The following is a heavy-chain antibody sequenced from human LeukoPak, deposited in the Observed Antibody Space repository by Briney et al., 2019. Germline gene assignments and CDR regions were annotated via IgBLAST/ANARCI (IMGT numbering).Heavy chain of an antibody. D-gene: IGHD2-21*02. Sequence: PGGSLRLSCAASGFNFNTYWMSWVRQAPGKGLEWVANIKQDGSEKFYVDSMKGRFTISRDNSKNSLYLQMNSLRAEDTAMYYCVSDVTEYYFDYWGQGTLVTVSS. J-gene: IGHJ4*02. CDR1: GFNFNTYW. CDR2: IKQDGSEK. V-gene: IGHV3-7*01. CDR3: VSDVTEYYFDY.